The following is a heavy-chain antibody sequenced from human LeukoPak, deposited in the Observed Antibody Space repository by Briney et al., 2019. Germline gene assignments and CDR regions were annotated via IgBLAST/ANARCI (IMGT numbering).Heavy chain of an antibody. CDR2: INHSGST. D-gene: IGHD6-13*01. J-gene: IGHJ5*02. V-gene: IGHV4-34*01. CDR3: ARACIGFEVAAAGSGWFDP. CDR1: GGSFSGYY. Sequence: SETLSLTCAVYGGSFSGYYWSWIRQPPGKGLEWIEEINHSGSTNYNPSLKSRVTISVDTSKNQFSLKLSSVTAADTAVYYCARACIGFEVAAAGSGWFDPWGQGTLVTVSS.